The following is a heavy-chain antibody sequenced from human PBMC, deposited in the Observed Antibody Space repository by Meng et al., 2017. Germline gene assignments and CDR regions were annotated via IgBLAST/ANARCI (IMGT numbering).Heavy chain of an antibody. D-gene: IGHD2/OR15-2a*01. Sequence: HVARGQWGSGLLKPSDTLCSTCAFYGGSFSGYYWSRVRQPPGKGLGRIREINHSGSTNYNPSLKSLVTITVDTSKNQFSLKLSSVAAADTAGYYCARVGSFLRDYWGQGTLVTVSS. V-gene: IGHV4-34*02. CDR3: ARVGSFLRDY. CDR1: GGSFSGYY. CDR2: INHSGST. J-gene: IGHJ4*02.